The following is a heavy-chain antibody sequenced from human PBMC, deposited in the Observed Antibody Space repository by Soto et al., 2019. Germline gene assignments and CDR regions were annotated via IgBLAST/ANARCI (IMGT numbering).Heavy chain of an antibody. Sequence: QVQLVESGGGVVQPGRSLRLSCAASGFTFSSYGMHWVRQAPGKGLEWVAVIWYDGSNKYYADSVKGRFTISRDNSKNTLYLQMNSLRAEDTAVYYCARDLMPRITNFGDAPGDVWGQGTTVTVSS. J-gene: IGHJ6*02. CDR1: GFTFSSYG. V-gene: IGHV3-33*01. CDR3: ARDLMPRITNFGDAPGDV. CDR2: IWYDGSNK. D-gene: IGHD3-3*01.